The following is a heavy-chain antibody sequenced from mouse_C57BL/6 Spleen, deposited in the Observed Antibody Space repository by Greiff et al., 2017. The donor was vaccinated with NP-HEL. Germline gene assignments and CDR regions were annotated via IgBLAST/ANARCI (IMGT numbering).Heavy chain of an antibody. CDR1: GFTFSSYA. Sequence: EVKLMESGGGLVKPGGSLKLSCAASGFTFSSYAMSWVRQTPEKRLEWVATISDGGSYTYYPDNVKGRFTISRDNAKNNLYLQMSHLKSEDTAMYYCARDRDYVYYFDYWGQGTTLTVSS. D-gene: IGHD1-1*01. CDR2: ISDGGSYT. J-gene: IGHJ2*01. V-gene: IGHV5-4*01. CDR3: ARDRDYVYYFDY.